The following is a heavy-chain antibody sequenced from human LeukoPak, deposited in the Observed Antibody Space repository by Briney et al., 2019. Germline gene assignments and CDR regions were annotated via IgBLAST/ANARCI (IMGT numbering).Heavy chain of an antibody. CDR1: GYTFTSYG. CDR3: ATRYCSSTSCYRQTYHYYYYTDV. D-gene: IGHD2-2*01. Sequence: ASVKVSCKASGYTFTSYGISWVRQAPGQGLEWVGWISAYNGNTNYAQKLQGRVTMTADTSTSTAYMELRSLRSEDTAVYYCATRYCSSTSCYRQTYHYYYYTDVWGKGTTVTVSS. CDR2: ISAYNGNT. V-gene: IGHV1-18*01. J-gene: IGHJ6*03.